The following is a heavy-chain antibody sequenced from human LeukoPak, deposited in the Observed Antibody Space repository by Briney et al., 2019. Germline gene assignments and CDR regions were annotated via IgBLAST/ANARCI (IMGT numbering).Heavy chain of an antibody. V-gene: IGHV3-21*01. CDR2: ISSSSSYI. D-gene: IGHD6-19*01. CDR1: GFTFISYS. Sequence: GGSLRLSCAASGFTFISYSMNWVRQAPGKGLEWGSSISSSSSYIYYTDSVKGRFTISRDNAKNSLYLQMNSLRAEETAVYYCARDVVAGTYYYYGMDVWGKGTTVTVSS. CDR3: ARDVVAGTYYYYGMDV. J-gene: IGHJ6*04.